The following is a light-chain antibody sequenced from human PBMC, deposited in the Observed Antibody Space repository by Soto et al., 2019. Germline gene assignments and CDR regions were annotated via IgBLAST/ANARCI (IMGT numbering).Light chain of an antibody. CDR3: QQRSNLPYT. CDR2: DTS. CDR1: QSVSGY. J-gene: IGKJ2*01. Sequence: ETVLTQSPATLSLSPGEGATLSCRASQSVSGYLAWYQQKPGQSPRLLIYDTSNRATGIPASFSVSGSGTDFTLTISSHEIEDFTLYCCQQRSNLPYTFGQGTKLEIK. V-gene: IGKV3-11*01.